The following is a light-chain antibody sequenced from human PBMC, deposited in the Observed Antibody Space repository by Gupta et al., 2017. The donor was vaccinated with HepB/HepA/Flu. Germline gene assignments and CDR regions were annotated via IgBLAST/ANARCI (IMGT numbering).Light chain of an antibody. CDR2: RAS. CDR3: QQYGSSPL. Sequence: EIVLPQSPGTLSLSPGERATLSCRASQTVSANSLVWYQQKPAKAPRLLIYRASSRATGIPDRFSCSGSGTDFTLTINRLEPDDFAVYYCQQYGSSPLFGPGTKVDVK. V-gene: IGKV3-20*01. CDR1: QTVSANS. J-gene: IGKJ3*01.